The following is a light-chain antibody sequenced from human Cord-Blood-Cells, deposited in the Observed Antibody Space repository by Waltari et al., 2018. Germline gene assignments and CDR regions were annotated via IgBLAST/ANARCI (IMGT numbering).Light chain of an antibody. J-gene: IGKJ1*01. CDR2: AAS. CDR3: QQYYSYPWT. V-gene: IGKV1-8*01. Sequence: AIRMTQSPSLPSPSTGVRATITCRASQGISSYLAWYQQKPGKAPKLLIYAASTLQSGVPSRFSGSGSGTDFTLTISCLQSEDFATYYCQQYYSYPWTFGQGTKVEIK. CDR1: QGISSY.